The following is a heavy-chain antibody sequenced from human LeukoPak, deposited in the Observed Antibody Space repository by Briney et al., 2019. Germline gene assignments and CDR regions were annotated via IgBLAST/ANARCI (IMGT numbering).Heavy chain of an antibody. D-gene: IGHD2-2*01. CDR3: AREDIVVVPAAMMAWFDP. CDR1: GYTFTGYY. CDR2: INPNSGGT. V-gene: IGHV1-2*02. J-gene: IGHJ5*02. Sequence: ASAKVSCKASGYTFTGYYMHWVRQAPGQGLEWMGWINPNSGGTNYAQKFQGRVTMTRDTSISTAYMELSRLRSDDTAVYYCAREDIVVVPAAMMAWFDPWGQGTLVTVSS.